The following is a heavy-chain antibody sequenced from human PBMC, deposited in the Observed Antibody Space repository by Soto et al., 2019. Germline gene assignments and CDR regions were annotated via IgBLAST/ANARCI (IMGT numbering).Heavy chain of an antibody. J-gene: IGHJ6*02. D-gene: IGHD3-22*01. CDR3: ASGYYSLGGSGMDV. CDR2: IIPILGIA. V-gene: IGHV1-69*02. CDR1: GGTFSSYT. Sequence: SVKVSCKASGGTFSSYTISWVRQAPGQGLEWMGRIIPILGIANYAQKFQGRVTITADKSTSTAYMELSSLRSEDAAVYYCASGYYSLGGSGMDVWGQGTTVTVS.